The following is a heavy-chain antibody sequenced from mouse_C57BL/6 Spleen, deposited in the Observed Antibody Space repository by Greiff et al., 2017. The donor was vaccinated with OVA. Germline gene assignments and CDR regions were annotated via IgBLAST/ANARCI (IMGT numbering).Heavy chain of an antibody. D-gene: IGHD2-1*01. Sequence: VQLQQSGAELVRPGSSVKLSCKASGYTFTSYWMHWVKQRPIQGLEWIGNIDPSDSETHYNQKFKDKATLTVDKSSSTAYMQLSSLTSEDSAVYYCARWDGNYLYAMDDWGQGTSVTVSS. CDR2: IDPSDSET. CDR1: GYTFTSYW. J-gene: IGHJ4*01. CDR3: ARWDGNYLYAMDD. V-gene: IGHV1-52*01.